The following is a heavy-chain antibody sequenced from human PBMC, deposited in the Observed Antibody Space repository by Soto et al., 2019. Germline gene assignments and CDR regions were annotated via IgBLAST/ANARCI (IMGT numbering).Heavy chain of an antibody. CDR2: IYHSGST. CDR3: ARDSRYSSSWRAYYYYYMDV. D-gene: IGHD6-13*01. CDR1: SGSISSSNW. V-gene: IGHV4-4*02. Sequence: PSETLSLTCAVSSGSISSSNWWSWVRQPPGKGLEWIGEIYHSGSTNYNPSFKSRVTISVDKSKNQFSLKLSSVTAADTAVYYCARDSRYSSSWRAYYYYYMDVWGKGTTVTVSS. J-gene: IGHJ6*03.